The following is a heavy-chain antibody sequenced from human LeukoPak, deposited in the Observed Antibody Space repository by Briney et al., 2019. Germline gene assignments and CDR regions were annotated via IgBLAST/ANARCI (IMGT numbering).Heavy chain of an antibody. CDR2: ISSNGGST. J-gene: IGHJ4*02. CDR3: ARVSGIFGVTYFDY. V-gene: IGHV3-64*01. Sequence: PGGSLRLSCAASGFTFSSYATHWVRQAPGKGLEYVSAISSNGGSTYYANSVKGRFTISRDNSKNTLYLQMGSLRAEDMAVYYCARVSGIFGVTYFDYWGQGTLVTVSS. D-gene: IGHD3-3*01. CDR1: GFTFSSYA.